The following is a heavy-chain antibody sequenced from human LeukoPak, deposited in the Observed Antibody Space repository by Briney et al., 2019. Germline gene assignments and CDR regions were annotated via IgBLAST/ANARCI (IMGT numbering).Heavy chain of an antibody. CDR2: ISAYNGNT. V-gene: IGHV1-18*01. Sequence: GASVKVSCKASGYTFTGYGISWVRQAPGQGLEWMGWISAYNGNTNYAQKLQGRVTMTTDTSTSTTYMELRSLRSDDTAVYYCALTPYYYDSSGYYFYWGQGTLVTVSS. CDR1: GYTFTGYG. CDR3: ALTPYYYDSSGYYFY. J-gene: IGHJ4*02. D-gene: IGHD3-22*01.